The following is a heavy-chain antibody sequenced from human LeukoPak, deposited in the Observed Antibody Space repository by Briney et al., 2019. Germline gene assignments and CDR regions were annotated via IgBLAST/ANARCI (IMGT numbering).Heavy chain of an antibody. D-gene: IGHD3-10*02. J-gene: IGHJ6*04. CDR1: GFTFSSYG. V-gene: IGHV3-21*01. CDR2: ISGSGSPI. Sequence: GGSLRLSCAASGFTFSSYGMSWVRQAPGKGLEWVSAISGSGSPIYYADSVKGRFTISRDNAKNSLYLQMNSLRAEDTAVYYCAELGITMIGGVWGKGTTATISS. CDR3: AELGITMIGGV.